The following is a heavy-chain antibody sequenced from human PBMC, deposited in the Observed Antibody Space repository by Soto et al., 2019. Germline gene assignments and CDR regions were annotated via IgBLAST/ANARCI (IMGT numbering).Heavy chain of an antibody. CDR3: AKDSRTDSSGYQPHKNDFDI. D-gene: IGHD3-22*01. CDR1: GYTLTELS. V-gene: IGHV1-24*01. Sequence: GASVKVSCKVSGYTLTELSMHWVRQAPGKGLEWMGGFDPEDGETIYAQKFQGRVTMTEDTSTDTAYMELSSLRSEDTAVYYCAKDSRTDSSGYQPHKNDFDISGQGTMVTVS. CDR2: FDPEDGET. J-gene: IGHJ3*02.